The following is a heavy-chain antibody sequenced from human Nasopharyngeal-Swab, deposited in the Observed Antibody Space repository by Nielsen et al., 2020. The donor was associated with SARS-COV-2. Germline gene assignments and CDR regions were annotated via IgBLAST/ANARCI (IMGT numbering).Heavy chain of an antibody. D-gene: IGHD3-10*01. CDR2: ISSSSSYI. J-gene: IGHJ3*02. V-gene: IGHV3-21*01. CDR3: ARDAPEGYYYGSGSYYKQAFDI. Sequence: WIRQPPGKGLEWVSPISSSSSYIYYADSVKGRFTISRDNAKNSLYPQMNSLRAEDTAVYYCARDAPEGYYYGSGSYYKQAFDIWGQGTMVTVSS.